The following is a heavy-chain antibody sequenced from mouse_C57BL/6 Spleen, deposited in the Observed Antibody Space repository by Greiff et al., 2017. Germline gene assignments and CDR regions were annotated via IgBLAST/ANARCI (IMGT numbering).Heavy chain of an antibody. J-gene: IGHJ4*01. CDR1: GFTFTDYY. D-gene: IGHD2-4*01. CDR3: ARDDYDDYAMDY. Sequence: EVNVVESGGGLVQPGGSLSLSCAASGFTFTDYYMSWVRQPPGKALEWLGFIRNKANGYTTEYSASVKGRFTISRDNSQSILYLQMNALRAEDSATYYCARDDYDDYAMDYWGQGTSVTVSS. V-gene: IGHV7-3*01. CDR2: IRNKANGYTT.